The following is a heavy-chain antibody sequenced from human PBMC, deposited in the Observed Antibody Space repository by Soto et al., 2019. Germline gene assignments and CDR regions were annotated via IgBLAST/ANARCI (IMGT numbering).Heavy chain of an antibody. CDR2: MNPNSGNT. Sequence: ASVKVSCKASGYTFTSYDINWVRQATGQGLEWMGWMNPNSGNTGHAQKFQGRVTMTRNTSISTAYMELSSLRSEDTAVYYCARGDYYYDSSGYRTNWFDPWGQGTLVTVSS. V-gene: IGHV1-8*01. CDR3: ARGDYYYDSSGYRTNWFDP. D-gene: IGHD3-22*01. CDR1: GYTFTSYD. J-gene: IGHJ5*02.